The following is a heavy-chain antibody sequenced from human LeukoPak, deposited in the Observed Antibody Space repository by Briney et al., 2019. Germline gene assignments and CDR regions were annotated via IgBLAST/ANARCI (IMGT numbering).Heavy chain of an antibody. J-gene: IGHJ4*02. CDR3: ARSELVGYSGYDLDY. CDR1: GFTFSDYS. V-gene: IGHV3-11*01. CDR2: ISSRGTAM. Sequence: GGSLRLSCAVSGFTFSDYSMSWVRQAPGKGLEWISYISSRGTAMYYADSVKGRFSISRDNVKKSLYLQMNSLRAEDTAVHYCARSELVGYSGYDLDYWGQGTLVTVSS. D-gene: IGHD5-12*01.